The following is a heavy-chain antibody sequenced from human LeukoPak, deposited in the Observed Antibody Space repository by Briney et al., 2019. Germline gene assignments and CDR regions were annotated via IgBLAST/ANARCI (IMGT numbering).Heavy chain of an antibody. CDR2: ISSSSSYI. J-gene: IGHJ6*02. Sequence: GGSLRLSCAASGFPFSSYSMNWVRQAPGKGLEWVSSISSSSSYIYYADSVKGRFTISRDNAKNSLYLQMNSLRAEDTAVYYCARDSMVRGVYGMDVWGQGTTVTVAS. D-gene: IGHD3-10*01. CDR1: GFPFSSYS. V-gene: IGHV3-21*01. CDR3: ARDSMVRGVYGMDV.